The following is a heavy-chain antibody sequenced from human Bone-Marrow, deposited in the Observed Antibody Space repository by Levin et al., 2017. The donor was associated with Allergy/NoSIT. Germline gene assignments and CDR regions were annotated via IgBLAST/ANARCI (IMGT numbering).Heavy chain of an antibody. V-gene: IGHV3-53*01. CDR2: IYSDGKI. Sequence: TGGSLRLSCAASGFTVSSNYMSWVRQAPGKGLEWVSVIYSDGKIYYADSVKGRFTISRDNSKNTLYLQMNSLRAEDTAVYYCARALPLDFSGRGTLVSVSS. CDR3: ARALPLDF. J-gene: IGHJ4*02. CDR1: GFTVSSNY.